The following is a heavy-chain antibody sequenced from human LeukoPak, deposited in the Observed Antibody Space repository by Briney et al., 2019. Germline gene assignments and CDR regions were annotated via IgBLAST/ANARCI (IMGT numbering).Heavy chain of an antibody. CDR3: AKGELQLGQDAFDI. CDR1: GFTFSGNA. V-gene: IGHV3-23*01. Sequence: PGGSLRLACAASGFTFSGNAVSWVRQAPGKGPEWVAGIGPSGGVTYYPASVKGRFTISRDTSKNTLYLEMNNLRAEDTALYYCAKGELQLGQDAFDIWGQGTMVTVSS. J-gene: IGHJ3*02. CDR2: IGPSGGVT. D-gene: IGHD6-13*01.